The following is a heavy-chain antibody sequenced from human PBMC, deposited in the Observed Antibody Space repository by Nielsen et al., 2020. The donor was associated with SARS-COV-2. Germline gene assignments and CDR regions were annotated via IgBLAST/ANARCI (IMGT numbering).Heavy chain of an antibody. V-gene: IGHV3-30*09. Sequence: GGTLRLTCTRSGLTFGDFAMSWAPQAPGRGLERSALIYPDGSYNMYLNSVKGGFGISRDNARNTLSLHMTSLRSEDKAVFYFARGLDGSGTYYAMDYWGQGTLVTVSS. CDR3: ARGLDGSGTYYAMDY. CDR1: GLTFGDFA. CDR2: IYPDGSYN. J-gene: IGHJ4*02. D-gene: IGHD3-10*01.